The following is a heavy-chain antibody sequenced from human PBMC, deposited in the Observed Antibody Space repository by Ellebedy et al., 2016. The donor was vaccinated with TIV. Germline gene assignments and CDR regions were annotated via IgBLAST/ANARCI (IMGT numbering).Heavy chain of an antibody. CDR1: GFTFSSYG. D-gene: IGHD6-6*01. V-gene: IGHV3-33*08. CDR3: AREATSSSSPTNYWYFDL. CDR2: IWYDGSNK. Sequence: GESLKISCAASGFTFSSYGMHWVRQAPGKGLEWVAVIWYDGSNKYYADSVKGRFTISRDNSKNTLYLQMNSLRAEDTAVYYCAREATSSSSPTNYWYFDLWGRGTLVTVSS. J-gene: IGHJ2*01.